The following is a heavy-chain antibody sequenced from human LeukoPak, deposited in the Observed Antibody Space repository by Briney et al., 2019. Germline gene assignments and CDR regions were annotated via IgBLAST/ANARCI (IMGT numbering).Heavy chain of an antibody. J-gene: IGHJ6*04. Sequence: GGSLRLSCTAPGFNFNDYGKYWVRLPPQKGPEWVALVWLENSNEHYADSVKGRFFISRNNDENTLFLHMNSLTVEDTAVSYCAKGRGPTPLGDAGADVWGKGTAVTVSA. CDR1: GFNFNDYG. D-gene: IGHD1-26*01. CDR3: AKGRGPTPLGDAGADV. CDR2: VWLENSNE. V-gene: IGHV3-33*06.